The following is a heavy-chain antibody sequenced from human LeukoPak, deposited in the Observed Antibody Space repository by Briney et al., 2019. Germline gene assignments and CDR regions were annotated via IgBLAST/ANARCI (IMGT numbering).Heavy chain of an antibody. J-gene: IGHJ4*02. D-gene: IGHD6-6*01. CDR3: ARSLSPFAALSDS. Sequence: GGSLRLSCAASGFTFSSYWMSWVRQAPGKGLEWVASIRIDGNDKYYVDSVKGRFTISRDDAKNSLFLQMSSLRDEDTAVSYCARSLSPFAALSDSGGQGTLVTVSS. CDR1: GFTFSSYW. CDR2: IRIDGNDK. V-gene: IGHV3-7*01.